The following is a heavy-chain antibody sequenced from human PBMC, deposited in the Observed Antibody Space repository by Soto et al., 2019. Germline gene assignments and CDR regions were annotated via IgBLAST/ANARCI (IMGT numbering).Heavy chain of an antibody. J-gene: IGHJ6*03. CDR3: ARTAPGIRYYYYYMDV. V-gene: IGHV4-4*02. Sequence: PSETLSLTCAVSSGSISSSNWWSWVRQPPGKGLEWIGEIYHSGSTNYNPSLKSRVTISVDKSKNQFSLKLSSVTAADTAVYYCARTAPGIRYYYYYMDVWGKGTTVTVSS. CDR2: IYHSGST. CDR1: SGSISSSNW.